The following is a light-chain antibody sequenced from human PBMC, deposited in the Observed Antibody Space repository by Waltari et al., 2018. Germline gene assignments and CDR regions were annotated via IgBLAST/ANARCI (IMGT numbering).Light chain of an antibody. CDR1: QGINNY. Sequence: IQLTQSPSSLSASVGDRVTITCRASQGINNYLAWYQQKPEKAPKLLIYAASTLQSGVQSRFGGSGAGTDFTLTISRLQPEDFASYYWQQLNSYQWTFGQGTKVEVK. J-gene: IGKJ1*01. V-gene: IGKV1-9*01. CDR2: AAS. CDR3: QQLNSYQWT.